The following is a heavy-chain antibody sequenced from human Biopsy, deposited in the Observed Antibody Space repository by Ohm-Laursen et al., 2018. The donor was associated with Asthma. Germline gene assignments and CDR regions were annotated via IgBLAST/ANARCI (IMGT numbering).Heavy chain of an antibody. D-gene: IGHD1-20*01. J-gene: IGHJ6*02. Sequence: SLRLSCTASGFTFSDYDMHWVRQAPGKGLEWMAVISYDGTIKDYADSVKGRFTFSRDNSQNTLSLEMNSLRVEDTAVYYCARDLRSDNWNPWGMDVWGLGTTVTVAS. CDR3: ARDLRSDNWNPWGMDV. CDR2: ISYDGTIK. CDR1: GFTFSDYD. V-gene: IGHV3-30-3*01.